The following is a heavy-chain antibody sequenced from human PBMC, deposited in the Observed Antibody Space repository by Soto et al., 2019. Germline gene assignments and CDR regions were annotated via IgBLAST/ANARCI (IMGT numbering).Heavy chain of an antibody. CDR3: AHSYLLPAAAGTFDY. D-gene: IGHD6-13*01. J-gene: IGHJ4*02. Sequence: QITLKESGPTLVKPTQTLTLTCTFSGFSLSTSGVGVGWIRQPPGKALEWLALIYWDDDKRYSPSLKSRLTIXXDXSXXQVVLTMTNMDPVDTATYYCAHSYLLPAAAGTFDYWGQGTLVTVSS. V-gene: IGHV2-5*02. CDR1: GFSLSTSGVG. CDR2: IYWDDDK.